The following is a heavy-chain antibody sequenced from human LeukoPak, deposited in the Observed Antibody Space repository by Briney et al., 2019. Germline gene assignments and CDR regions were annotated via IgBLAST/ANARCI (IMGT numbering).Heavy chain of an antibody. J-gene: IGHJ3*02. Sequence: GGSLRLSCAASGFTFSSYGMHWVRQAPGKGLEWVAVIWYDGSNKYYADSVKGRVTISRDNSKNTLYLQMNSLRAEDTAVYYCAKAYCGGDCYSLVGAFDIWGQGTMVTVSS. CDR3: AKAYCGGDCYSLVGAFDI. CDR2: IWYDGSNK. CDR1: GFTFSSYG. D-gene: IGHD2-21*02. V-gene: IGHV3-33*06.